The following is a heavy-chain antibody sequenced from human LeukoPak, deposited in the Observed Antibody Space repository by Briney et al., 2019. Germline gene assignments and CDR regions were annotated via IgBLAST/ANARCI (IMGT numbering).Heavy chain of an antibody. CDR2: INPSGGST. CDR3: ARDPYDSSGYYYGFFLY. V-gene: IGHV1-46*01. D-gene: IGHD3-22*01. CDR1: GYTFTSYY. J-gene: IGHJ4*02. Sequence: ASVTVSCKASGYTFTSYYMHWVRQAPGRGLEWMGIINPSGGSTSYAQKFQGRVTMTRDTSTSTVYMELSSLRSEDTAVYYCARDPYDSSGYYYGFFLYWGQGTLVTVSS.